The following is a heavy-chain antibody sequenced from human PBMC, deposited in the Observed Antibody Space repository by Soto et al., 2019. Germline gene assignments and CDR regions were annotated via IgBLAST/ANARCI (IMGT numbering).Heavy chain of an antibody. V-gene: IGHV3-23*01. J-gene: IGHJ4*02. D-gene: IGHD3-3*01. CDR2: ISGSGGSK. Sequence: EVQLLESGGGLVQPGGSLRLSCAASGFTFSSYAMSWVRQAPGKGLEWVSAISGSGGSKYYADSVKGRFTISRDNSKIRLYLQMNSLRAEDTAVYYCAKDPRNFYDFWSGYYLFYFDYWGQGTLVTVSS. CDR1: GFTFSSYA. CDR3: AKDPRNFYDFWSGYYLFYFDY.